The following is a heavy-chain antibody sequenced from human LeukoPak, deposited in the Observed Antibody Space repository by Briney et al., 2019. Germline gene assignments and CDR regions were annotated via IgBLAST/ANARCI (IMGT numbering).Heavy chain of an antibody. CDR3: ARGAYCGGDCRIFDY. D-gene: IGHD2-21*02. Sequence: ASVKVSCKASGYTFTSYGISWVRQAPGQGLEWMGIINPSGGSTSYAQKFQGRVTMTRDTSTSTVYMELSSLRSEDTAVYYCARGAYCGGDCRIFDYWGQGTLVTVSS. CDR1: GYTFTSYG. V-gene: IGHV1-46*01. CDR2: INPSGGST. J-gene: IGHJ4*02.